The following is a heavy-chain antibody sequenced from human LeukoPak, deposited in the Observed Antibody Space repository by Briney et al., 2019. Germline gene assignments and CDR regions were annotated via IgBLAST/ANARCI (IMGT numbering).Heavy chain of an antibody. CDR3: ARGPFYDSSAYHSFDY. D-gene: IGHD3-22*01. J-gene: IGHJ4*02. CDR2: IYGGGIT. CDR1: GFTVSSNY. V-gene: IGHV3-53*01. Sequence: PGGSPRLSCAASGFTVSSNYMSWVRQAPGKGLEWVSVIYGGGITYYADSVKGRFAMSRDNSKNTLYLQMSSLRAEDTAVYYCARGPFYDSSAYHSFDYWGQGTLVTVSS.